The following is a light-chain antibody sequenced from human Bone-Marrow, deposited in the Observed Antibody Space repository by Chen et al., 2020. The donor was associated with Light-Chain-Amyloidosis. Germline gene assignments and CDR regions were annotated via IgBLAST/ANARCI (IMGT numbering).Light chain of an antibody. CDR1: RSVTTF. CDR2: DAS. J-gene: IGKJ4*01. V-gene: IGKV3-11*01. Sequence: EIVLTQSPGTLSLSPGERATLSCRASRSVTTFVAWYQQKPGQTPRLLIYDASNRAAGIPARFSGTGSGTDFTLTISSLESEEFAGYDCQQRFEWPLTFGGGTKVEI. CDR3: QQRFEWPLT.